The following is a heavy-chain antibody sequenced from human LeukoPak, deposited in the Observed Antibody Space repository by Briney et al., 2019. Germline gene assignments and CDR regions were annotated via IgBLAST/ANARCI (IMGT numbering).Heavy chain of an antibody. CDR1: GGSVSRDS. Sequence: PSETLSLTCTVSGGSVSRDSGTWIRQPAGKGLEWIGYIYDSGATTYNPSLQSRLTMSVDPSKNQFSLRLTSVTAADTAVYYCARNGFRTYCGSGCYSDYMDVWGSGTTVTVAS. V-gene: IGHV4-4*07. J-gene: IGHJ6*03. D-gene: IGHD2-21*02. CDR3: ARNGFRTYCGSGCYSDYMDV. CDR2: IYDSGAT.